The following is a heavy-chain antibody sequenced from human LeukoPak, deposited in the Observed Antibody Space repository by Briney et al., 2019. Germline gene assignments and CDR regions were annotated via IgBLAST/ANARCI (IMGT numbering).Heavy chain of an antibody. J-gene: IGHJ4*02. V-gene: IGHV1-2*06. CDR1: GYTFTGYY. D-gene: IGHD3-10*01. Sequence: ASVKVSCKASGYTFTGYYMHWVRQAPGQGLEWMGRINPNSGDTNYAQNFQGRVTMTRDTSGSTSNMELSRLRSDDTAVYYCARERRFGGSLLFDYWGLGTLVTVSS. CDR3: ARERRFGGSLLFDY. CDR2: INPNSGDT.